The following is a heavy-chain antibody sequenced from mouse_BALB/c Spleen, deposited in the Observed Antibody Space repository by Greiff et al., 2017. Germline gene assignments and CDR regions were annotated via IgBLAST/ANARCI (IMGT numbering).Heavy chain of an antibody. CDR2: ISYDGSN. Sequence: VQLQQSGPGLVKPSQSLSLTCSVTGYSITSGYYWNWIRQFPGNKLEWMGYISYDGSNNYNPSLKNRISITRDTSKNQFFLKLNSVTTEDTATYYCARDARYYGSSYDYWGQGTTLTVSS. V-gene: IGHV3-6*02. CDR3: ARDARYYGSSYDY. CDR1: GYSITSGYY. D-gene: IGHD1-1*01. J-gene: IGHJ2*01.